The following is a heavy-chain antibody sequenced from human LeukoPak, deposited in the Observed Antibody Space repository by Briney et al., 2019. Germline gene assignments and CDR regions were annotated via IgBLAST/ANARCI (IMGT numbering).Heavy chain of an antibody. D-gene: IGHD3-22*01. CDR2: INHSGST. CDR1: GGSISGYY. CDR3: ARGGYYYDSSGYGDY. Sequence: SETLSLTCTVSGGSISGYYWSWIRQPPGKGLEWIGEINHSGSTNYNPSLKSRVTISVDTSKNQFSLKLSSVTAADTAVYYCARGGYYYDSSGYGDYWGQGTLVTVSS. J-gene: IGHJ4*02. V-gene: IGHV4-34*01.